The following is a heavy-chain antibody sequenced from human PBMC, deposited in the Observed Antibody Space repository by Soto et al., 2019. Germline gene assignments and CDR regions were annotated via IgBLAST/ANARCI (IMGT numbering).Heavy chain of an antibody. CDR3: ARDICSSTSCYTGNWFDP. J-gene: IGHJ5*02. CDR2: IYYSGST. V-gene: IGHV4-30-4*01. D-gene: IGHD2-2*02. Sequence: PSETLSLTCTVSGGSISSGDYYWSWIRQPPGKGLEWIGYIYYSGSTYYNPSLKSRVTISVDTSKNQFSLKLSSVTAADTAVYYCARDICSSTSCYTGNWFDPWGQGPLVTVSS. CDR1: GGSISSGDYY.